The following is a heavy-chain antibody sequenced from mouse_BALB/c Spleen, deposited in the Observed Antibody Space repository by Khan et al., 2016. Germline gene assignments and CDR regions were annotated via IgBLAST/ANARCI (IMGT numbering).Heavy chain of an antibody. CDR1: GYSISSGYS. CDR3: TRGDYYGSGY. CDR2: IHYSGST. Sequence: EVQLQESGPDLVKPSQSLSLTCTVTGYSISSGYSWHWIRQFPGNKLEWMAYIHYSGSTNYKPSLQSRISITRDKSKNQFFLQLISVTTEDTATYDCTRGDYYGSGYWGQGTTLTVSS. D-gene: IGHD1-1*01. J-gene: IGHJ2*01. V-gene: IGHV3-1*02.